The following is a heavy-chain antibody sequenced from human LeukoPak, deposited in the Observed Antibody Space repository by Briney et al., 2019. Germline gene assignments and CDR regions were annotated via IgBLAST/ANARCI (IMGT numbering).Heavy chain of an antibody. V-gene: IGHV4-59*01. CDR3: ARDRGSSGWYGEGYFDY. Sequence: SETLSLTCTVSGGSISSYFWSWIRQPPGKGLEWTGHIYYSGRTNYSPPLKSRVTISVDTSKNQFSLILSSVTAADTAVYYCARDRGSSGWYGEGYFDYWGQGILVTVSP. CDR2: IYYSGRT. CDR1: GGSISSYF. J-gene: IGHJ4*02. D-gene: IGHD6-19*01.